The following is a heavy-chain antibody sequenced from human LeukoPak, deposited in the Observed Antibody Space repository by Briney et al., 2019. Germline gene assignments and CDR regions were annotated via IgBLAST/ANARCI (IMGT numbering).Heavy chain of an antibody. CDR2: IYSGGST. CDR3: ARDNYYYGFDY. D-gene: IGHD3-10*01. Sequence: TGGSLRLSCAASGFTVSSNYMSWVRQAPGKGLEWVSVIYSGGSTYYADSVKGRFTISRDNSKNTLYLQMNSLRAEDTAVYYCARDNYYYGFDYWGQGTLVTVSS. V-gene: IGHV3-66*01. CDR1: GFTVSSNY. J-gene: IGHJ4*02.